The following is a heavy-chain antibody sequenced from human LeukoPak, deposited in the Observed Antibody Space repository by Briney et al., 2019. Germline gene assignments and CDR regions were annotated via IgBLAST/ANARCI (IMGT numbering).Heavy chain of an antibody. CDR1: GFTFSNYN. V-gene: IGHV3-48*04. J-gene: IGHJ4*02. Sequence: PGGSLRLSCVGFGFTFSNYNLNWVRQAPGKGLEWVSYISSSGSTIYYADSVKGRFTISRDNNKNSLYLQMNSLRTEDTALYYCATAPYDSIGIFDYWGQGTLVTVSS. CDR2: ISSSGSTI. D-gene: IGHD3-22*01. CDR3: ATAPYDSIGIFDY.